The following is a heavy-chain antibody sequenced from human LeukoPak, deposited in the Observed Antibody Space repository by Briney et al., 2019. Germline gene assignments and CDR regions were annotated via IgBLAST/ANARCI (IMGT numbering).Heavy chain of an antibody. D-gene: IGHD3-3*01. CDR2: ISYDGSNK. Sequence: GGSLRLSCAASGFTFSSYEMNWVRQAPGKGLEWVAVISYDGSNKYYADFVKGRFTISRDNSKNTLYLQMNSLRAEDTAVYYCARRYFWFKGNLDIWGQGTMVTVSS. CDR3: ARRYFWFKGNLDI. J-gene: IGHJ3*02. V-gene: IGHV3-30*04. CDR1: GFTFSSYE.